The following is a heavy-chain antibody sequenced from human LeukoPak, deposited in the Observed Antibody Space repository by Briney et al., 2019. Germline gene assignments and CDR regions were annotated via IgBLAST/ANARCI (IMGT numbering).Heavy chain of an antibody. CDR2: IYYSGST. D-gene: IGHD2-8*01. V-gene: IGHV4-59*01. J-gene: IGHJ4*02. CDR1: GGSISSYY. Sequence: SETLSLTCTVSGGSISSYYWSWIRQPPGKGLEWIGYIYYSGSTNYNPSLKSRVTISVDTSKNQFSLKLSSVTAADTAVYYCARQVFPEVEDYFDYWGQGTLVTVSS. CDR3: ARQVFPEVEDYFDY.